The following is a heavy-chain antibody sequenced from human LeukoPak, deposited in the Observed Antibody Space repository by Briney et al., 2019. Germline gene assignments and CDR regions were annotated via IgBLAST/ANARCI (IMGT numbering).Heavy chain of an antibody. CDR3: ARVAWEGSYCGGDCYPFDY. D-gene: IGHD2-21*02. CDR1: GYTFTSYY. J-gene: IGHJ4*02. V-gene: IGHV1-46*01. Sequence: ASVTVSCEASGYTFTSYYMHWVRQAPGQGLEWMGIINPSGGSTSYAQKFQGRVTMTRDTSTSTVYMELSSLRSEDTAVYYCARVAWEGSYCGGDCYPFDYWGQGTLVTVSS. CDR2: INPSGGST.